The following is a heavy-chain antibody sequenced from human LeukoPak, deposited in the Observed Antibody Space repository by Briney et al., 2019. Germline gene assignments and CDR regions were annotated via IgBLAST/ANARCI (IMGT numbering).Heavy chain of an antibody. CDR1: GFTVSSYA. CDR3: AKDDDGHHHGVDH. V-gene: IGHV3-23*01. Sequence: PGGSLRLSCAASGFTVSSYAMTWVRQAPGKGLEWVSAIGYSAGDTYYADSVKGRFTISRDNSMNTRYLQMSSLRADDTALYYCAKDDDGHHHGVDHWGQGTLVTVSS. D-gene: IGHD4-17*01. CDR2: IGYSAGDT. J-gene: IGHJ4*02.